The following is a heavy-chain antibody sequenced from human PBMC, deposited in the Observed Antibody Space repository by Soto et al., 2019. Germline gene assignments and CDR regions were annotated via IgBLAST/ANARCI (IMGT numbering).Heavy chain of an antibody. CDR3: ARELDGIDV. Sequence: QVQLVESGGGLVKPGGSLRLSCAASGLTFSDYYMSWIRQAPGKGLEWVSYITSSGDYTKYADSVRGRFTISRDNAKNSLYLQMNSLRADDTAVDYCARELDGIDVWGQGTTVIVSS. CDR2: ITSSGDYT. V-gene: IGHV3-11*05. CDR1: GLTFSDYY. J-gene: IGHJ6*02.